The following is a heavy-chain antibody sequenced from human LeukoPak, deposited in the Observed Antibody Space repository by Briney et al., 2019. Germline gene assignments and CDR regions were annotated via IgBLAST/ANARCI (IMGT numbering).Heavy chain of an antibody. J-gene: IGHJ4*02. CDR3: ARLYQHDSSTYRPFDY. Sequence: PGGSLGLSCATSGFIFSNYWMSWVRQAPGKGLEWVANIKQDGSETYYVDSVKGRFTISRDDAKNSLYLQMNSLRAEDTAVYYCARLYQHDSSTYRPFDYWGQGTLVSASS. V-gene: IGHV3-7*01. CDR2: IKQDGSET. CDR1: GFIFSNYW. D-gene: IGHD3-22*01.